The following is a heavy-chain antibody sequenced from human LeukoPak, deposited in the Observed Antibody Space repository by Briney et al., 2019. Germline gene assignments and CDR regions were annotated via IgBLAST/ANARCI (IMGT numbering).Heavy chain of an antibody. V-gene: IGHV3-74*01. D-gene: IGHD5-24*01. Sequence: GGSLRLSCAASGFTLSGNWMHWVRQAPGKGLVWVSRINSDGSSTSYADSVKGRFTISRDNAKNTLYLQMNSLRAEDTAVYYCAREGADDGYNLFWGQRTLVTVSS. CDR2: INSDGSST. J-gene: IGHJ4*02. CDR3: AREGADDGYNLF. CDR1: GFTLSGNW.